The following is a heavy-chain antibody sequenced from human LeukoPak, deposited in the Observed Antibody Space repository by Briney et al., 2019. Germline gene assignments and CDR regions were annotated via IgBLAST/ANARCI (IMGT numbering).Heavy chain of an antibody. CDR3: ARVGSGWSFDY. CDR1: GGSISSYY. CDR2: IQTSGST. D-gene: IGHD6-19*01. V-gene: IGHV4-4*07. Sequence: SEALSLTCTVSGGSISSYYWSWIRQPAGRGLEWIGRIQTSGSTNYNPSLKSRVTMSVDTSKNKFSLKVNSVTAADTAVYYCARVGSGWSFDYWGQGTLVTVSS. J-gene: IGHJ4*02.